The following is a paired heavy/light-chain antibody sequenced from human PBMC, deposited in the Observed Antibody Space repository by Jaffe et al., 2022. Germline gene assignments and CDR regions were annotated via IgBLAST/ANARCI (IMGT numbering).Light chain of an antibody. Sequence: SYELTQPPSVSVSPGQTARITCSGDSLSKQYTYWYQQKPGQAPVLVIYRDRERPSGIPERFSGSSSGTTVTLTISGVQAEDEADYYCQSSDSIVTYVVFGGGTKLTVL. J-gene: IGLJ2*01. CDR2: RDR. CDR3: QSSDSIVTYVV. V-gene: IGLV3-25*03. CDR1: SLSKQY.
Heavy chain of an antibody. Sequence: QVHLVQSGAEVKMPGASVKVSCKASGYTFTTYNLHWVRQAPGQRLEWMGWIDTGNGNTKYSQNFQGRVTITRDTSATTAYMELSSLISEDTAVYFCASRAIFGVVQGFQHWGQGTLLTVSS. CDR3: ASRAIFGVVQGFQH. CDR1: GYTFTTYN. D-gene: IGHD3-3*01. J-gene: IGHJ1*01. V-gene: IGHV1-3*04. CDR2: IDTGNGNT.